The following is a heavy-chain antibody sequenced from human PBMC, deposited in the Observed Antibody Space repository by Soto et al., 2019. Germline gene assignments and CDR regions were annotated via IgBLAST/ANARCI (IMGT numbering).Heavy chain of an antibody. CDR2: ISYDGSNK. V-gene: IGHV3-30*18. J-gene: IGHJ4*02. CDR1: GFTFSSYG. Sequence: GGSLRLSCSASGFTFSSYGMHWFRQAPGKGLEWVAVISYDGSNKYYADSVKGRFTISRDNSKNTLYLQMNSLRAEDTAVYYCAKGRREGAAADPFDYWGQGTLVTVPQ. CDR3: AKGRREGAAADPFDY. D-gene: IGHD6-13*01.